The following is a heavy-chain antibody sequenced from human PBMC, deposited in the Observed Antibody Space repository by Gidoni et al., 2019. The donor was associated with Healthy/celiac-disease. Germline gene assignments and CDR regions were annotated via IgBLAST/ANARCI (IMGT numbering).Heavy chain of an antibody. CDR2: IIPIFGTA. V-gene: IGHV1-69*01. D-gene: IGHD3-22*01. Sequence: QVQLVQSGAEVKKPGSSVKVSCKASGGTFSSYAISWVRQAPGQGLEWMGGIIPIFGTANYAQKFQGRVTITADESTSTAYMELSSLRSEDTAVYYCARDRIGGIYYDSSGYYNFDYWGQGTLVTVSS. CDR3: ARDRIGGIYYDSSGYYNFDY. J-gene: IGHJ4*02. CDR1: GGTFSSYA.